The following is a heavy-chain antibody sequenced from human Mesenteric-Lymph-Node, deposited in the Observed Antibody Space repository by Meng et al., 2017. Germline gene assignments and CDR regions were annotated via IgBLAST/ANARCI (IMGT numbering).Heavy chain of an antibody. D-gene: IGHD1-1*01. Sequence: GESLKISCAASGFTFSNYWMTWVRQAPGKGLEWVANIKDGSKKSYVDSVKGRFTISRDNAKNSLYLQVNSLRADDTAIYYCTRDMRGWNHEFGYWGQGTRVTVSS. V-gene: IGHV3-7*01. J-gene: IGHJ4*02. CDR2: IKDGSKK. CDR1: GFTFSNYW. CDR3: TRDMRGWNHEFGY.